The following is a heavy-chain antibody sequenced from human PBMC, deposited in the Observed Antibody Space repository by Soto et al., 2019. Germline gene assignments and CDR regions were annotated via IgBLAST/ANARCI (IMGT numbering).Heavy chain of an antibody. CDR2: MYNSGST. J-gene: IGHJ1*01. D-gene: IGHD4-17*01. CDR3: ARAPPSTMTRPEYFQH. CDR1: GGSISSGDYY. V-gene: IGHV4-30-4*01. Sequence: QVQLQESGPGLVKPSQTLSLTCTVSGGSISSGDYYWSWIRQPPGTGLEWIGYMYNSGSTDYNPSLKRRVTISVDTSKNQFSLKLSSVTAADTAVYYCARAPPSTMTRPEYFQHWGQGTLVTVSS.